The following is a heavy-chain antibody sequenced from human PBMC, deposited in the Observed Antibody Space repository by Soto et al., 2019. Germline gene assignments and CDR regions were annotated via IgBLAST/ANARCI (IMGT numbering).Heavy chain of an antibody. Sequence: QVQLQESGPGLVKPSQTLSLTCTVSGGSISSGGYYWSWIRQHPGKGLEWIGYIYYSGSTYYNPSLKSRVTISVDTSKNQFSMKLSSVTAADTAVYYCATYDSSDYYSGSPIGWFDPWGQGTLVTVSS. D-gene: IGHD3-22*01. CDR2: IYYSGST. V-gene: IGHV4-31*03. CDR3: ATYDSSDYYSGSPIGWFDP. CDR1: GGSISSGGYY. J-gene: IGHJ5*02.